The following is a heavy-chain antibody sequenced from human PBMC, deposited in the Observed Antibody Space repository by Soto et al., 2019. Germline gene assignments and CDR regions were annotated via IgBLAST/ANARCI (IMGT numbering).Heavy chain of an antibody. V-gene: IGHV1-18*04. CDR1: GYTFTSYG. D-gene: IGHD2-2*01. J-gene: IGHJ5*02. Sequence: ASVKVSCKASGYTFTSYGISWVRQAPGQGLEWMGWISAYNGNTNYAQKLQGRVTMTTDTSTSTAYMELRSLRSDDTAVYYRARVVGVVPAAMRLNWFDPWGQGTLVTVSS. CDR3: ARVVGVVPAAMRLNWFDP. CDR2: ISAYNGNT.